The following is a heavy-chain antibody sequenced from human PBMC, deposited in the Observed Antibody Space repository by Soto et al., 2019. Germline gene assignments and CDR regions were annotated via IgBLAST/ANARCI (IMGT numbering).Heavy chain of an antibody. CDR1: GLTVSSNY. V-gene: IGHV3-66*01. Sequence: EVQLVESGGGLVQPGGSLRLSCEDSGLTVSSNYMSWVRQAPGKGLEWVSVIYSGGSTYYADSVKGRFTISRDNSKNTLYLQMNSLRAEDTAVHYCARENPGSIAAAGHWGQGTLVTVSS. CDR2: IYSGGST. J-gene: IGHJ4*02. CDR3: ARENPGSIAAAGH. D-gene: IGHD6-13*01.